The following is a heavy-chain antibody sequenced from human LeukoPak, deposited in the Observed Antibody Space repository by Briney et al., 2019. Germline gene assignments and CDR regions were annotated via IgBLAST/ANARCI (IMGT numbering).Heavy chain of an antibody. Sequence: GRSLRLSCAASGFTFDDYAMHWVRQAPGKGLEWVSGISWNSGSIGYADSVKGRFTISGDNSKNTLYLQMNSLRPEDTAIYYCAKGTSNYSYWGQGTLVTVSS. D-gene: IGHD2-21*01. J-gene: IGHJ4*02. CDR1: GFTFDDYA. CDR3: AKGTSNYSY. CDR2: ISWNSGSI. V-gene: IGHV3-9*01.